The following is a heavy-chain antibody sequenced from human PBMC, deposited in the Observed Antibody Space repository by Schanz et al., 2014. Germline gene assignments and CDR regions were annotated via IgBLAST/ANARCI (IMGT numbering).Heavy chain of an antibody. Sequence: QVQLQQWGAGLLKPSETLSLTCAVYGGSFSGYYWTWIRQPPGKGLEWIGSVYYSGGSYYNPSLKTRVTMPVDPSKNQSSLGLSSVTAADTAVYYCARPNSASYRIYYFDYWGQGTLVTVSS. CDR3: ARPNSASYRIYYFDY. V-gene: IGHV4-34*01. D-gene: IGHD1-26*01. CDR2: VYYSGGS. CDR1: GGSFSGYY. J-gene: IGHJ4*02.